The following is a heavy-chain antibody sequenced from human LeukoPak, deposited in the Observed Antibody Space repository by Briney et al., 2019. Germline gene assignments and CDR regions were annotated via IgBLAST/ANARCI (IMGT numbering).Heavy chain of an antibody. Sequence: SETLSLTCTVSGGFINSYYWSWVRQPAGKGLEWIGRVYTSGITNYNPSLKSRITMSVDTSKNQFSLKLTSVTAADTAVYYCARHNGFDRGYYYYMDVWGKGTTVTVSS. CDR2: VYTSGIT. CDR1: GGFINSYY. D-gene: IGHD3-9*01. CDR3: ARHNGFDRGYYYYMDV. V-gene: IGHV4-4*07. J-gene: IGHJ6*03.